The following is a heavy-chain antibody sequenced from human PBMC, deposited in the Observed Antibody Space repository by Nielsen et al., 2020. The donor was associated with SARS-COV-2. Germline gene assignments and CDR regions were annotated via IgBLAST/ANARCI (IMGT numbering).Heavy chain of an antibody. CDR3: ARATQYYYGMDV. CDR2: ISSSSYT. Sequence: GGSLRLSCAASGFTFSDYYMSWIRQAPGKGLEWVSYISSSSYTNYADSVKGRFTISRDNAKNSLYLQMNSLRAEDTAVYYCARATQYYYGMDVWGQGTTVTVSS. J-gene: IGHJ6*02. CDR1: GFTFSDYY. V-gene: IGHV3-11*05.